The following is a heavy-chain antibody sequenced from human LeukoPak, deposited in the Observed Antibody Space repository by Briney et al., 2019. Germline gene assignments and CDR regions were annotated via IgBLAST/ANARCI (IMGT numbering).Heavy chain of an antibody. Sequence: SETLSLTCTVSGGSISSYYWSWIRQPPGKGLEWIGYIYYSGSTNYNPSLKSRVTISVDTSKNQFSLKLSSVTAADTAVYYCARHTSEVGNAPYYYYYMDVWGKGTTVTISS. D-gene: IGHD4-23*01. CDR3: ARHTSEVGNAPYYYYYMDV. CDR2: IYYSGST. V-gene: IGHV4-59*08. J-gene: IGHJ6*03. CDR1: GGSISSYY.